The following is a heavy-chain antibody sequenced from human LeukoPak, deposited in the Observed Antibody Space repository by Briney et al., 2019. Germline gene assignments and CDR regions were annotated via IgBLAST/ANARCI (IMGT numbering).Heavy chain of an antibody. CDR2: INPSGGST. J-gene: IGHJ4*02. CDR1: GYIFTSYY. CDR3: ARDSEAVAGLDW. Sequence: ASVKVSCKASGYIFTSYYMHWVRQAPGQGLEWTGIINPSGGSTSYAQKFQGRVTMTRDTSTSTIYMDLGSLKFEDTAVYYCARDSEAVAGLDWWGQGTLVTVSS. D-gene: IGHD6-19*01. V-gene: IGHV1-46*01.